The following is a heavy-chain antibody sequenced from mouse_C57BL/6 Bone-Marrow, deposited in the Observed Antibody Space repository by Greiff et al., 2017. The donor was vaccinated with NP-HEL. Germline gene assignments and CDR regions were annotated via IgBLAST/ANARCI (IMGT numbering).Heavy chain of an antibody. Sequence: EVQGVESGGGLVQPGGSMKLSCAASGFTFSDAWMDWVRQSPEKGLEWVAEIRNKANNHATYYAESVKGRFTISRDDSKSSVYLQMNSLRAEDTGIYYCTRPDGYYYYFDYWGQGTTLTVSS. D-gene: IGHD2-3*01. CDR2: IRNKANNHAT. CDR1: GFTFSDAW. V-gene: IGHV6-6*01. CDR3: TRPDGYYYYFDY. J-gene: IGHJ2*01.